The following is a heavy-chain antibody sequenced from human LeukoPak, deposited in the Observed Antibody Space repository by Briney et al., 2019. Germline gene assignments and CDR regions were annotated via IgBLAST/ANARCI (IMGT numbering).Heavy chain of an antibody. D-gene: IGHD2-15*01. CDR2: IYYSGST. CDR1: GASISSSSNY. CDR3: AFICTSGSCYSVDY. J-gene: IGHJ4*02. V-gene: IGHV4-39*01. Sequence: SETLSLTCSVSGASISSSSNYWGWIRQPPGKGLEWIGSIYYSGSTYYNPSLRSRVTIFVDTSKNQFSLKLTSVTAADTAVYYCAFICTSGSCYSVDYWGQGTLVTVSS.